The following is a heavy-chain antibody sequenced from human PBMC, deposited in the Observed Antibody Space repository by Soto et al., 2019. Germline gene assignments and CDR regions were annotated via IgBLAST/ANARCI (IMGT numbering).Heavy chain of an antibody. CDR1: GFSVTTNY. D-gene: IGHD1-26*01. V-gene: IGHV3-53*02. J-gene: IGHJ6*02. CDR3: SKKPPSSIQGWAFGMDV. Sequence: EVQLVETGGGLIQPGGSLRLSCLASGFSVTTNYIIWVRQPPGKGLEWVSTTFTGGSTHYADSMKGRFSISRDNSKNTVYLTMNNLRVEDTAVYYCSKKPPSSIQGWAFGMDVGGQGTTVSVSS. CDR2: TFTGGST.